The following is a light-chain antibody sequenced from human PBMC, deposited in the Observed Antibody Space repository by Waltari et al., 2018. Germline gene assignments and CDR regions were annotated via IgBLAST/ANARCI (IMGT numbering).Light chain of an antibody. Sequence: QSALTQPRSVSGSPGQSVTLSCTGTSSDVGDYNYVPWYQQHPGKAPKRMIYDVSKRPSGVPDRFSGSKAGSTASLTISGLQAEDEADYYCCSYAGTYNYVVFGGGTKLTVL. V-gene: IGLV2-11*01. CDR2: DVS. J-gene: IGLJ2*01. CDR3: CSYAGTYNYVV. CDR1: SSDVGDYNY.